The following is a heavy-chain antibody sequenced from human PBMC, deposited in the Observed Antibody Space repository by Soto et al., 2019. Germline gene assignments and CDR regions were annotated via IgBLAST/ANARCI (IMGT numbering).Heavy chain of an antibody. J-gene: IGHJ6*02. Sequence: QITLKESGPTLVKPTQTLTLTCTFSGFSLSTTGVGVGWIRQPPGKALEWLALIYWDDEKRYSPSLKSRLTITKDTSKNQVVLTMTNMHPVDTATYYCAHSLIAAYYYGMDVWGQGTTVTVSS. CDR1: GFSLSTTGVG. CDR2: IYWDDEK. D-gene: IGHD6-6*01. V-gene: IGHV2-5*02. CDR3: AHSLIAAYYYGMDV.